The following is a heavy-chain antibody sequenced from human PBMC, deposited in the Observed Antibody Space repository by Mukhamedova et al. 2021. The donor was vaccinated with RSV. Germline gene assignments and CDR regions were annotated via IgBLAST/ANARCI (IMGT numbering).Heavy chain of an antibody. D-gene: IGHD1-26*01. CDR2: NVPIFGTT. Sequence: SFAVTWVRQAPGQGLEWMGWNVPIFGTTNYAQKFQGRVSMTADKSTGTAYMELNSLISEDTAVYYCTRGYQSGPFDYWGPGTLVT. J-gene: IGHJ4*02. CDR1: SFA. V-gene: IGHV1-69*06. CDR3: TRGYQSGPFDY.